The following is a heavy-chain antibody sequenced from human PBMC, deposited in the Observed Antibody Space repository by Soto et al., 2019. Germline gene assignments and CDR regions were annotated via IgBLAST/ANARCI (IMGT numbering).Heavy chain of an antibody. D-gene: IGHD6-13*01. Sequence: ASVKVSCKASGGTFSSYAISWVRQAPGQGLEWMGGIIPIFGTANYAQKFQGRVTITADESASTAYMELSSLRSEDTAVYYCASSPSSWYNSFDPWGQGTLVTVPQ. V-gene: IGHV1-69*13. J-gene: IGHJ5*02. CDR1: GGTFSSYA. CDR2: IIPIFGTA. CDR3: ASSPSSWYNSFDP.